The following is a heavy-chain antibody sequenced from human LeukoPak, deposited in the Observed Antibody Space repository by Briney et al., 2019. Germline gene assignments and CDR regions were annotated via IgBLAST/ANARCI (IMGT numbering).Heavy chain of an antibody. J-gene: IGHJ4*02. CDR3: ARSGRGTYYYFDL. CDR2: ISAYNGNT. V-gene: IGHV1-18*01. CDR1: GYTFTSYG. D-gene: IGHD5-12*01. Sequence: ASVKVSCKASGYTFTSYGISWVRQAPGQVLEWMGWISAYNGNTNYAQKLQGRVTMTTDTSTSTAYMELRSLTSDDTAMYYCARSGRGTYYYFDLWGQGTLVTVSS.